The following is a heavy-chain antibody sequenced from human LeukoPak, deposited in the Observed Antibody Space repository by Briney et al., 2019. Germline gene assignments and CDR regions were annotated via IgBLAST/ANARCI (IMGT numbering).Heavy chain of an antibody. CDR1: GGTFSSYA. CDR2: IIPIFGTA. CDR3: ARDHSSGLYYFDY. J-gene: IGHJ4*02. D-gene: IGHD6-19*01. V-gene: IGHV1-69*13. Sequence: ASVKVSCKASGGTFSSYAISWVRQAPGQGLEWMGGIIPIFGTANYAQKFQGRVTITADASTSTAYMELSSLRSEDTAVYYCARDHSSGLYYFDYWGQGTLVTVSS.